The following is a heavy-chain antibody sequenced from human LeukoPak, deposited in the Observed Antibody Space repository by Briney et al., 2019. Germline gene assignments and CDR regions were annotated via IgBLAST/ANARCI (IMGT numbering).Heavy chain of an antibody. CDR2: IKHDGSEK. D-gene: IGHD5-12*01. Sequence: GGSLRLSCAASGFTFRSHWMHWVRQAPGKGLEWVATIKHDGSEKHYVDSVEGRFTISRDNAMNSLYLQMNSLRAEDTAVYYCARDRGLSGYDLCDYWGQGTLVTVSS. CDR3: ARDRGLSGYDLCDY. CDR1: GFTFRSHW. J-gene: IGHJ4*02. V-gene: IGHV3-7*01.